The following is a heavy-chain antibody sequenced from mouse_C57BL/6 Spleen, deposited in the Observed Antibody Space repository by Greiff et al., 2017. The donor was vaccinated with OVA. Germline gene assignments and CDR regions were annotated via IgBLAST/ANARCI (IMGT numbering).Heavy chain of an antibody. CDR3: TIYYDYDGVWFAY. J-gene: IGHJ3*01. CDR1: GFTFSSYA. Sequence: EVKLMESGEGLVKPGGSLKLSCAASGFTFSSYAMSWVRQTPEKRLEWVAYISSGGDYIYYADTVQGRFTISRDNARNTLYLQMSSLKSEDTAMYYCTIYYDYDGVWFAYWGQGTLVTVSA. D-gene: IGHD2-4*01. V-gene: IGHV5-9-1*02. CDR2: ISSGGDYI.